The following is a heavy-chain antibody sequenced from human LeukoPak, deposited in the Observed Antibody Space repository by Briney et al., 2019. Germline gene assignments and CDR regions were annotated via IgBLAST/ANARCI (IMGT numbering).Heavy chain of an antibody. V-gene: IGHV4-38-2*02. CDR2: IYHSGST. CDR3: ARDMRGTEDAFDI. Sequence: SETLSLTCTVSGYSISSGYYWGWIRQPPGKGLEWIGSIYHSGSTYYNPSLKSRVTISVDTSKNQFSLKLSSVTAADTAVHYCARDMRGTEDAFDIWGQGTMVTVSS. J-gene: IGHJ3*02. D-gene: IGHD3-16*01. CDR1: GYSISSGYY.